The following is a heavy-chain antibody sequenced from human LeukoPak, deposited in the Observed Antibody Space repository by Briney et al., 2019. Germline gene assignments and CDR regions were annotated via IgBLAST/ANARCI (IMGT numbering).Heavy chain of an antibody. CDR1: GFTFSSYW. Sequence: GGSLRLSCAASGFTFSSYWMHWVRQAPGKGLVWVSRINSDGSSTSYADSVKGRFTISRDNAKNTLYLQMNSPRAEDTAVYYCARTLLYSYGYDYWGQGTLVTVSS. D-gene: IGHD5-18*01. CDR3: ARTLLYSYGYDY. V-gene: IGHV3-74*01. CDR2: INSDGSST. J-gene: IGHJ4*02.